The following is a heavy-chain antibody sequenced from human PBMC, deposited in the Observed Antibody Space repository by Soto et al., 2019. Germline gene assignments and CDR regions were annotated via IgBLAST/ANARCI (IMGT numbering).Heavy chain of an antibody. CDR2: IYYSGST. J-gene: IGHJ4*02. D-gene: IGHD3-22*01. CDR1: GGSISSSSYY. Sequence: PSETLSLTCTVSGGSISSSSYYWGWIRQPPGKGLEWIGSIYYSGSTYYNPSLKSRVTISVDTSKNQFSLKLSSVTAADTAVYYCARQGFYDSSGYVMGYFDYWGQGTLVTVSS. CDR3: ARQGFYDSSGYVMGYFDY. V-gene: IGHV4-39*01.